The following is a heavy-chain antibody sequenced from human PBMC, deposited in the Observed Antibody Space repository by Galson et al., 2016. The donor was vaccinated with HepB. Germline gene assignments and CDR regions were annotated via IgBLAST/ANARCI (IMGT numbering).Heavy chain of an antibody. CDR3: AREGNAGQSFDS. CDR1: GFSFRSYA. CDR2: TSYDGGIK. J-gene: IGHJ4*02. V-gene: IGHV3-30*14. Sequence: SLRLSCAASGFSFRSYAMRWVRQAPGKGLEWVGLTSYDGGIKFYADSVRGRFTISRDNSKNTLYVQMNSLRPEDTAVYYCAREGNAGQSFDSWGQGTLVTVSS. D-gene: IGHD1-1*01.